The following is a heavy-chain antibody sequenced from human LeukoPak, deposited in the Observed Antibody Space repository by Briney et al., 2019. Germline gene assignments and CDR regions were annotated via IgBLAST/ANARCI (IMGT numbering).Heavy chain of an antibody. CDR3: ARVGGGSPSDYYYYYYMDV. V-gene: IGHV4-38-2*02. D-gene: IGHD2-15*01. CDR1: GYSISSGYY. J-gene: IGHJ6*03. Sequence: SETLSLTCTVSGYSISSGYYWGWIRQPPGKGLEWIGSIYHSGSTYYNPSLKSRVTISVDTSKNQFSLKLSSVAAADTAVYYCARVGGGSPSDYYYYYYMDVWGKGTTVTISS. CDR2: IYHSGST.